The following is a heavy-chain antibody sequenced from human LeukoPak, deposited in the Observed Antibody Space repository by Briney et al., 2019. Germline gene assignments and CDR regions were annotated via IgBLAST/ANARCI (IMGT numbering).Heavy chain of an antibody. Sequence: GGSLRLSCAASGFTFSSYSMNWVRQAPGKGLEWVSYISSSSSTIYYADSVKGRFTISRDNAKNSLYLQMNSLRAEDTAVYYCARDSVVWQQLFDYWGQGTLVTVSS. D-gene: IGHD6-13*01. V-gene: IGHV3-48*04. CDR2: ISSSSSTI. CDR3: ARDSVVWQQLFDY. CDR1: GFTFSSYS. J-gene: IGHJ4*02.